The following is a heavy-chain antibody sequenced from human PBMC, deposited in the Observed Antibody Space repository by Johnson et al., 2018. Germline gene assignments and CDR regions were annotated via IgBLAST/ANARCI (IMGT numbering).Heavy chain of an antibody. CDR2: IYYSGST. Sequence: QVQLQESGPGLVKXSETXSLXCTVSGGSISSYYWSWIRQPPGKGLEWIGYIYYSGSTKHNPPLKSRVTISVNTSKNQFSLKLSPVTAADTAVYYCAKAPWQWLVQNYGMDVWGQGTTVTVSS. CDR3: AKAPWQWLVQNYGMDV. V-gene: IGHV4-59*01. D-gene: IGHD6-19*01. CDR1: GGSISSYY. J-gene: IGHJ6*02.